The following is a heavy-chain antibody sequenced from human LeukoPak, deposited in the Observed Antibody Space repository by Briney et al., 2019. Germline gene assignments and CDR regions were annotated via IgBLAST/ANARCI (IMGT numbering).Heavy chain of an antibody. Sequence: TSETLSLTCTVSGGSISSSSYYWSWIRQPPGKGLEWIGEINHSGSTNYNPSLKSRVTISVDTSKNQFSLKLSSVTAADTAVYYCARGEYDFWRVVMFYFDYWGQGTLVTVSS. CDR2: INHSGST. D-gene: IGHD3-3*01. V-gene: IGHV4-39*07. CDR3: ARGEYDFWRVVMFYFDY. CDR1: GGSISSSSYY. J-gene: IGHJ4*02.